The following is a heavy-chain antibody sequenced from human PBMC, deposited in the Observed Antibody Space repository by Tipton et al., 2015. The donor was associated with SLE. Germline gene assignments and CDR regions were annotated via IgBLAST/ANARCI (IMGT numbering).Heavy chain of an antibody. CDR3: ARVVLIDAAAGTGDDY. J-gene: IGHJ4*02. D-gene: IGHD6-13*01. V-gene: IGHV3-21*01. Sequence: GSLRLSCAASGFTFSSYNMNWVRQAPGKGLEWVSSISSSSSYIYYADSVKGRFTISRDNAKNSLYLQMNSLRAEDTAVYYCARVVLIDAAAGTGDDYWGQGTLVTVSS. CDR1: GFTFSSYN. CDR2: ISSSSSYI.